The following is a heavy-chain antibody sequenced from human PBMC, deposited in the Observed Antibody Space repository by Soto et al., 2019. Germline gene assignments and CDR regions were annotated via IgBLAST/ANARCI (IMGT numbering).Heavy chain of an antibody. CDR2: IYPGDSDT. Sequence: GESLKNSCKGSGYSFISYWIGWVRQMPGKGLEWMGIIYPGDSDTRYSPSFQGQVTISADKSISTAYLQWSSLKASDTAMYYCARQTTMVRNAFDIWGQGTMVTVSS. V-gene: IGHV5-51*01. CDR3: ARQTTMVRNAFDI. J-gene: IGHJ3*02. CDR1: GYSFISYW. D-gene: IGHD3-10*01.